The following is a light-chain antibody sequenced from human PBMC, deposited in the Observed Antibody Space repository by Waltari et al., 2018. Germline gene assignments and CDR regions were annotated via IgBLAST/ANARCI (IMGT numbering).Light chain of an antibody. CDR2: DAS. V-gene: IGKV3-11*01. CDR1: QSVSTS. Sequence: EIVLTQSPATLALSPGERATLSCRASQSVSTSLAWYQQKPGQAPRLLIYDASNRATDIPARFSGSGSVTDFTLTISSLEPEDFAVYYCQQRSDWYTFGQGTKLEIK. CDR3: QQRSDWYT. J-gene: IGKJ2*01.